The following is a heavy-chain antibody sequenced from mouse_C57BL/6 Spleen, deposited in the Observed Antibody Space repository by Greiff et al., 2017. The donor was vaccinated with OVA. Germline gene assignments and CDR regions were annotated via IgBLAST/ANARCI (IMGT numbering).Heavy chain of an antibody. J-gene: IGHJ2*01. CDR3: ARDYGSSYGYFDY. CDR1: GYAFSSYW. Sequence: QVQLKQSGAELVKPGASVKISCKASGYAFSSYWMNWVKQRPGKGLEWIGQIYPEDGDTNYNGKFKGKATLTADKSSSTAYMQLSSLTSEDSAVYFCARDYGSSYGYFDYWGQGTTLTVSS. D-gene: IGHD1-1*01. CDR2: IYPEDGDT. V-gene: IGHV1-80*01.